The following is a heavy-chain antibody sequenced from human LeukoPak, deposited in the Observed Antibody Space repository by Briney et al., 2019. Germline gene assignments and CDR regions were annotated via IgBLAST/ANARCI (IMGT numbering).Heavy chain of an antibody. Sequence: GGSLRLSCAASGFTFSDYYMSWIRQAPGKGLEWVSYISSSSSYTNYADSVKGRFTISRDNAKNSLYLQMSSLRAEDTAVYYCARAGSYSYGVLFDYWGQGTLVTVSS. V-gene: IGHV3-11*06. J-gene: IGHJ4*02. D-gene: IGHD5-18*01. CDR3: ARAGSYSYGVLFDY. CDR2: ISSSSSYT. CDR1: GFTFSDYY.